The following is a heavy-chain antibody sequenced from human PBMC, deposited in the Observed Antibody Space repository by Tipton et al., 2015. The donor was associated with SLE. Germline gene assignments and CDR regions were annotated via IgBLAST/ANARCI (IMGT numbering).Heavy chain of an antibody. Sequence: LRLSCTVSGGSISSSRYYWGWIRQPLGKGLEWIGSIYHSGTAYYNPSLKSRVTISVDTSKNQFSLKLSSVTAADTAVYYCARGEFGVVINYYYYGMDVWGQGTTVTVSS. D-gene: IGHD3-3*01. V-gene: IGHV4-39*07. CDR2: IYHSGTA. J-gene: IGHJ6*02. CDR1: GGSISSSRYY. CDR3: ARGEFGVVINYYYYGMDV.